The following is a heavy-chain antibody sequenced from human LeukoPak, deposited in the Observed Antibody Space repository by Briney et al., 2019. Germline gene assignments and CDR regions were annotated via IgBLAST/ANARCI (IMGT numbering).Heavy chain of an antibody. D-gene: IGHD3-9*01. Sequence: GGSLRLSCAASGFTFSSYAMHWVRQAPGKGLEWVAVISYDGSNKYYADSVKGRFTTSRDNSKNTLYLQMNSLRAEDTAVYYCARELLVGHILTGYYNPAGYWGQGTLVTVSS. CDR2: ISYDGSNK. J-gene: IGHJ4*02. CDR1: GFTFSSYA. V-gene: IGHV3-30*04. CDR3: ARELLVGHILTGYYNPAGY.